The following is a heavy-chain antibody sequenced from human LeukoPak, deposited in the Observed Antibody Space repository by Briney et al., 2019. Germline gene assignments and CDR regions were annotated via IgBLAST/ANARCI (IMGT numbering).Heavy chain of an antibody. V-gene: IGHV3-23*01. D-gene: IGHD5-12*01. J-gene: IGHJ4*02. CDR2: IIGSSGST. CDR1: GFSFNNYA. Sequence: GGSLRLSCVASGFSFNNYAMNWVRQAPGKGLEWVSRIIGSSGSTFYADSVRGRFNISRDKSKNTLYLQMNSLRAEDPAVYYCAKGAYDYIEIAYFDYWGQGSLVTVSS. CDR3: AKGAYDYIEIAYFDY.